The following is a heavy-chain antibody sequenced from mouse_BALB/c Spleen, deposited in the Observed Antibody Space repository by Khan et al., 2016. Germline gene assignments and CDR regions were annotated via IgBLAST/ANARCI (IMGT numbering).Heavy chain of an antibody. J-gene: IGHJ2*01. CDR3: ARGDY. CDR1: GFTFSRFG. V-gene: IGHV5-17*02. CDR2: ISRGSSTI. Sequence: EVELVESGGGLVQPGGSRKLSCAASGFTFSRFGMHWVRQTPEKGLEWVAYISRGSSTIYYADTLKGRFTISRDNPKNALFLQVTSLRSGETARYYGARGDYWGQGTTLTVSS.